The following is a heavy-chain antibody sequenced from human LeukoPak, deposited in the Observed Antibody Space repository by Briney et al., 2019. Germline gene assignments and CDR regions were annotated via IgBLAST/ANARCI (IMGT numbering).Heavy chain of an antibody. Sequence: ASVTVSCKASGYTFTGYYIHWVRQAPGQGLEWMGWIYPYSGDTNYAQNFQGRVTMTRDTSISTAYMELSSLKSDDTAVYYCARDRNSGPSLDIWGQGTMLTVS. D-gene: IGHD6-6*01. J-gene: IGHJ3*02. CDR3: ARDRNSGPSLDI. V-gene: IGHV1-2*02. CDR1: GYTFTGYY. CDR2: IYPYSGDT.